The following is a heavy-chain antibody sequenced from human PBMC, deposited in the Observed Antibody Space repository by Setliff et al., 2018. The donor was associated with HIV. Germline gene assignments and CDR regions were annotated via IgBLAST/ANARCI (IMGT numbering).Heavy chain of an antibody. CDR2: IYTSGST. D-gene: IGHD3-22*01. CDR1: GGSISSGSYY. V-gene: IGHV4-61*09. Sequence: PSETLSLTCTVSGGSISSGSYYWSWIRQSAEKGLEWIGHIYTSGSTNYNPSLKSRVTISQDTSKNQFSLKLSSVTAADAALYYCARGGGGYFNYWGQGTLVTVSS. J-gene: IGHJ4*02. CDR3: ARGGGGYFNY.